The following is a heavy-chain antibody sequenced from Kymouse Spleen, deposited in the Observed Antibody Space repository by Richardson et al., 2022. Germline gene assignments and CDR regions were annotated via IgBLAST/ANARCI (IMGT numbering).Heavy chain of an antibody. CDR2: IWYDGSNK. CDR1: GFTFSSYG. D-gene: IGHD5-12*01. CDR3: ARELVANYYYYGMDV. V-gene: IGHV3-33*01. J-gene: IGHJ6*02. Sequence: QVQLVESGGGVVQPGRSLRLSCAASGFTFSSYGMHWVRQAPGKGLEWVAVIWYDGSNKYYADSVKGRFTISRDNSKNTLYLQMNSLRAEDTAVYYCARELVANYYYYGMDVWGQGTTVTVSS.